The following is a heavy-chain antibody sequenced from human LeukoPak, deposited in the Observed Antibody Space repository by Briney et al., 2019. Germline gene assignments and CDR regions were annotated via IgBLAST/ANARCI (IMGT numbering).Heavy chain of an antibody. D-gene: IGHD1-26*01. Sequence: SETLSLTCTVSGGSISSYYWSWIRQPAGKGLEWIGRIYTSGSTNCNPSLKSRVTMSVDTSKKQFSLKLSSVTAADTAVYYCARVRGSSGSYEYYHYMDVWGKGTTVTISS. CDR1: GGSISSYY. J-gene: IGHJ6*03. CDR3: ARVRGSSGSYEYYHYMDV. V-gene: IGHV4-4*07. CDR2: IYTSGST.